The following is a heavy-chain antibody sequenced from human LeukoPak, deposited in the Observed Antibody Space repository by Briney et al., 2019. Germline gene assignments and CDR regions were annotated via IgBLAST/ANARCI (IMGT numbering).Heavy chain of an antibody. J-gene: IGHJ4*02. CDR3: ARLNCGGDCPFDY. CDR1: GGSISSYY. Sequence: PSETLSLTCTVSGGSISSYYWSWIRQPPGKGLEWIGYIYYSGSTNYNPSLKSQVTISVDTSKNQFSLKLSSVTAADTAVYYCARLNCGGDCPFDYWGQGTLVTVSS. V-gene: IGHV4-59*08. CDR2: IYYSGST. D-gene: IGHD2-21*02.